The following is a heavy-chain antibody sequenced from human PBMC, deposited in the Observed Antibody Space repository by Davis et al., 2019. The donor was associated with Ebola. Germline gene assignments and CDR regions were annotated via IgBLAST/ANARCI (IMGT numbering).Heavy chain of an antibody. CDR1: GGSMSSYY. Sequence: PSETLSLTCTVYGGSMSSYYWSWIRQLSGKGLEWIGYIYYSGSTNSNPSLKSRVTISVDTSKNQFSLKLSSVTAADTAVYYCARGGSVLGYCSSTSCDGMEVWGQGTTVTVSS. D-gene: IGHD2-2*01. CDR3: ARGGSVLGYCSSTSCDGMEV. J-gene: IGHJ6*02. V-gene: IGHV4-59*01. CDR2: IYYSGST.